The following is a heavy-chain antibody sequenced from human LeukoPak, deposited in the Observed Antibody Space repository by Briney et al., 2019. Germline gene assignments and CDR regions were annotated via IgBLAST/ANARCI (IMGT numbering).Heavy chain of an antibody. CDR2: IKPDGSEN. CDR1: GFTFSHYW. D-gene: IGHD1-1*01. V-gene: IGHV3-7*01. CDR3: ATGSNWAFDD. J-gene: IGHJ4*02. Sequence: GGSLRLSCAASGFTFSHYWMSWVRQAPGKGLEWVATIKPDGSENDYVDSVKGRFTISRDNAKNSLHLQMSSLRAEDTAVYYCATGSNWAFDDWGQGTLVTVSS.